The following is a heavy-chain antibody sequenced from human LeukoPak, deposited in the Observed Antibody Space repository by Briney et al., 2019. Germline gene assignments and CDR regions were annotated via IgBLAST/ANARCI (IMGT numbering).Heavy chain of an antibody. CDR1: GGSISSYY. CDR2: IYTSGST. V-gene: IGHV4-4*07. CDR3: ARDPMTTVITGFDP. Sequence: SETLSLTCTVSGGSISSYYWSWIRQPAGKGLEWIGRIYTSGSTNYNPSPKSRVTMSVDTSKNQFSLKLSSVTAADTAVYYCARDPMTTVITGFDPWGQGTLVTVSS. D-gene: IGHD4-17*01. J-gene: IGHJ5*02.